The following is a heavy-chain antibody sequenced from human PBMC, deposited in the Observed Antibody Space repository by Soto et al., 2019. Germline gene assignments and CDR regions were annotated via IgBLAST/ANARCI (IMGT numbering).Heavy chain of an antibody. CDR3: ARDIVVVTAIEAGNY. D-gene: IGHD2-21*02. Sequence: QVQLVESGGGVVQPGRSLRLSCAASGFTFSSYAMHWVRQAPGKGLEWVAVISYDGSNKYYADSVKGRFSISRDNSKNTLYLQMNSLRAEDTAVYYCARDIVVVTAIEAGNYWGQGTLVTVSS. CDR1: GFTFSSYA. CDR2: ISYDGSNK. J-gene: IGHJ4*02. V-gene: IGHV3-30-3*01.